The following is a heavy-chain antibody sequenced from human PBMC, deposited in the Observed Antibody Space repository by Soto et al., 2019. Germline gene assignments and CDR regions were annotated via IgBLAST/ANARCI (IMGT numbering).Heavy chain of an antibody. CDR2: ISAHNGNT. J-gene: IGHJ4*02. D-gene: IGHD1-1*01. CDR1: GYAFTTYG. V-gene: IGHV1-18*01. CDR3: GRGRYGDY. Sequence: QVHLVQSGAEVKKPGASVKVSCKGSGYAFTTYGITWVRQAPGQGLEWMGWISAHNGNTNYAQKLQGRVTVTRDTYTSTAYMGLRSMRSDDTAVDYCGRGRYGDYWGQGALVTVSS.